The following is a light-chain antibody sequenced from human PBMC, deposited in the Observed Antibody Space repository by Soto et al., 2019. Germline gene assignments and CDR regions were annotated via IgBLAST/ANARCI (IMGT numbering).Light chain of an antibody. CDR1: SSAVGCYNY. V-gene: IGLV2-14*01. Sequence: QSVLTHPASVSGSPGQSITISCPGNSSAVGCYNYVSWYQQHPGKAPKLMIYDVSYRPSGVSNRFSGSKSDNTASLTISGLQAEDEADYYCSSYTSSSTYVFGTGTKRTVL. J-gene: IGLJ1*01. CDR3: SSYTSSSTYV. CDR2: DVS.